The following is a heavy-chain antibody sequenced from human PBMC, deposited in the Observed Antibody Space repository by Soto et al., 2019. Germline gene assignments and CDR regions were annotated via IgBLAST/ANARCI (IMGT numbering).Heavy chain of an antibody. CDR2: ITGSGFQT. Sequence: EAQLLESGGALVQPGGSLRLSCAASRFTFSNYAINWVRQAPGKGLEWVSGITGSGFQTFYADSVKGRFTISRDNSKNTVYLQMSSLRAEDTAIYYCAKELYVTTRGSFDIWGQGTTVSVSS. J-gene: IGHJ3*02. V-gene: IGHV3-23*01. D-gene: IGHD2-8*01. CDR3: AKELYVTTRGSFDI. CDR1: RFTFSNYA.